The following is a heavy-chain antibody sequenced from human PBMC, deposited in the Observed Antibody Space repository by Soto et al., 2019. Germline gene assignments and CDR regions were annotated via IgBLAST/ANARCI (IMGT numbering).Heavy chain of an antibody. Sequence: PSETLSLTCTVSGGSISSYYWSWIRQPPGKGLEWIGYIYYSGSTNYNPSLKSRVTISVDTSKNQSSLKLSSVTAADTAVYYCARDKGIAAAGPLGMDVWGQGTTVTVSS. CDR3: ARDKGIAAAGPLGMDV. J-gene: IGHJ6*02. V-gene: IGHV4-59*01. CDR2: IYYSGST. D-gene: IGHD6-13*01. CDR1: GGSISSYY.